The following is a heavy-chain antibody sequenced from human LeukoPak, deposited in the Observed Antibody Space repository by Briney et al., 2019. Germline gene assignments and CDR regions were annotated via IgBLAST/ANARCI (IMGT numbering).Heavy chain of an antibody. D-gene: IGHD3-3*01. Sequence: GGSLRLSCAASGFTFDDYGMIWVRQAPGKGLEWVSGINWNGGSTGYADSVKGRFTISRDNAKNSLYLQMNSLRAEDTALYYCARGDYDFWSGYYWDFDYWGQGTLVTVSS. V-gene: IGHV3-20*04. J-gene: IGHJ4*02. CDR1: GFTFDDYG. CDR3: ARGDYDFWSGYYWDFDY. CDR2: INWNGGST.